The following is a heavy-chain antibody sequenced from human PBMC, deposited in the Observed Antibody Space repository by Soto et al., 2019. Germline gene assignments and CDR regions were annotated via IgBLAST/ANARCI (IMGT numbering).Heavy chain of an antibody. CDR1: GYTFTSYA. CDR3: ARELRRYSSSSGWFDP. Sequence: ASVKVSCKASGYTFTSYAMHWVRQAPGQRLEWMGWINAGNGNTKYSQKFQGRVTITRDTSASTAYMELSSLRSEDTAVYYCARELRRYSSSSGWFDPWGQGTLVTVSS. CDR2: INAGNGNT. D-gene: IGHD6-6*01. J-gene: IGHJ5*02. V-gene: IGHV1-3*01.